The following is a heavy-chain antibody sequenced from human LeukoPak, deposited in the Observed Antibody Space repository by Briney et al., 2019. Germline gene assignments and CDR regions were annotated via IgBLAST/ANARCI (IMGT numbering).Heavy chain of an antibody. J-gene: IGHJ5*02. CDR3: ARSVNNWFDP. CDR1: GDSVSSDSAA. Sequence: SQTLSLTCAISGDSVSSDSAAWNWIRQSPSRGPERLGRTFYRSKWYNDYAASVKSRITINPDTSKNQFSLQLNSVTPEDTAVYYCARSVNNWFDPWGQGTLLTVSS. CDR2: TFYRSKWYN. V-gene: IGHV6-1*01. D-gene: IGHD2-8*01.